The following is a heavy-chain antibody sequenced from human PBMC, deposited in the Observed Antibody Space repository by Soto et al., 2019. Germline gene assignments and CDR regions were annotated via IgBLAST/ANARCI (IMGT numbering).Heavy chain of an antibody. J-gene: IGHJ4*02. CDR3: ARSYPFDY. D-gene: IGHD1-26*01. V-gene: IGHV3-30-3*01. CDR2: ISYDGSNK. Sequence: GGSLRLSCAASGFTFSSYAMHWVRQAPGKGLEWVAVISYDGSNKYYADSVKGRFTISRDNSKNTLYLQMNSLRAEDTAVYYCARSYPFDYWGQGTLVTVSS. CDR1: GFTFSSYA.